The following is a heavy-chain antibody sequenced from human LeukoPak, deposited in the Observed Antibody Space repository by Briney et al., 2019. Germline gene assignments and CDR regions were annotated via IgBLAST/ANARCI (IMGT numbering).Heavy chain of an antibody. CDR1: GGSISTYY. CDR3: ARGINVGATSY. CDR2: VQYSGNT. V-gene: IGHV4-59*01. Sequence: SETLSLTCTVSGGSISTYYWSWVRQSPGKGLEWIGCVQYSGNTKYNPLFKSRVTISVDTSKNQFSLRLSSVTTADTAMYFCARGINVGATSYWGQGTLVAVSA. J-gene: IGHJ4*02. D-gene: IGHD1-26*01.